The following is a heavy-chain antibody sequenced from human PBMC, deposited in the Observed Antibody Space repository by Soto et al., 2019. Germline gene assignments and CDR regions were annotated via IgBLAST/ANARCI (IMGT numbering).Heavy chain of an antibody. Sequence: ASVKVSCKASGYTFTSYYMHWVRQAPGQGLEWMGIINPSGGSTSYAQKFQGRVTMTRDTSTSTVYMELSSLRSEDTAVYYCARAGATGTTFGRYSYWGQVPLFTVSS. CDR1: GYTFTSYY. CDR2: INPSGGST. CDR3: ARAGATGTTFGRYSY. V-gene: IGHV1-46*01. D-gene: IGHD1-7*01. J-gene: IGHJ4*02.